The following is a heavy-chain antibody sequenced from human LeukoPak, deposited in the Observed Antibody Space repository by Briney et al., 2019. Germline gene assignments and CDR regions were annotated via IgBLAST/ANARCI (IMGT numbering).Heavy chain of an antibody. D-gene: IGHD4-11*01. CDR2: IYYSGST. V-gene: IGHV4-39*01. J-gene: IGHJ6*02. Sequence: PSETLSLTCTVSGGSISSSSYYWGWIRQPPGTGLEWIGSIYYSGSTYYNPSLKSRVTISVDTSKNQFSLKLSSVTAADTAVYYCARTRMGTVNHGMDVWGQGTTVTVSS. CDR3: ARTRMGTVNHGMDV. CDR1: GGSISSSSYY.